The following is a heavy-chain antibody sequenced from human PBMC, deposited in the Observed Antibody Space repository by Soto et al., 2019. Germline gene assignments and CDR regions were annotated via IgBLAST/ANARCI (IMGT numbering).Heavy chain of an antibody. CDR2: IYPGDSDT. D-gene: IGHD1-1*01. J-gene: IGHJ4*02. Sequence: GESLKISCKGSGYSFTTYWIAWVRQMPGKGLECMGIIYPGDSDTRYSPSFQGQVTISVDKSISTAYLQWSSLRASDTAIYYCAIHGKFSSMTNSFDSWGQGALVTVSS. V-gene: IGHV5-51*01. CDR3: AIHGKFSSMTNSFDS. CDR1: GYSFTTYW.